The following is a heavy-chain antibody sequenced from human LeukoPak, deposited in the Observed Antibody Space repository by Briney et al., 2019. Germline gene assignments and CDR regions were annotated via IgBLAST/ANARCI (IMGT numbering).Heavy chain of an antibody. D-gene: IGHD1-26*01. J-gene: IGHJ4*02. V-gene: IGHV3-23*01. CDR1: GFTFSGYA. Sequence: GGSLRLSCAASGFTFSGYAMSWVRQAPGKGLEWVSAISGSGGSTYYADSVKGWFTISRDNSKNTLYLQMNSLRAEDTAVYYCAKVVKIVGATNVDYWGQGTLVTVSS. CDR3: AKVVKIVGATNVDY. CDR2: ISGSGGST.